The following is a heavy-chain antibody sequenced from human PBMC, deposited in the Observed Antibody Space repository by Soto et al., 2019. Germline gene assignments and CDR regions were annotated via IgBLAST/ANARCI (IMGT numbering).Heavy chain of an antibody. Sequence: GGSLRRSCAASGFTFSSYAMSWVRQAPGKGLEWVSAISGSGGSTYYAVSVKGRFTISRDNSKNTLYLQMNSLRAEDTAVYYCAKGELERRYYYGMDVWGQGTTVTVSS. J-gene: IGHJ6*02. CDR2: ISGSGGST. D-gene: IGHD1-1*01. V-gene: IGHV3-23*01. CDR3: AKGELERRYYYGMDV. CDR1: GFTFSSYA.